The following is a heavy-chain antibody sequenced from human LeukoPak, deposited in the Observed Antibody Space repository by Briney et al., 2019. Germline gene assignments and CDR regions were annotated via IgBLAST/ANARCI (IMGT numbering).Heavy chain of an antibody. CDR3: AKTRDTVLNEY. CDR2: ISPYNGHT. CDR1: GYIFINYG. Sequence: ASVKVSCKASGYIFINYGISWVRQAPGQGLEWMGWISPYNGHTNYSPNLQDRLTMTTDKSTSTAYMELRSLRSDDTAVYYCAKTRDTVLNEYWGQGTLVTVSS. V-gene: IGHV1-18*01. J-gene: IGHJ4*02.